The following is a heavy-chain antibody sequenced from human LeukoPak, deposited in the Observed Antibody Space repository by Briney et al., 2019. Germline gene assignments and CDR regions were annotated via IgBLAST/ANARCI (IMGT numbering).Heavy chain of an antibody. V-gene: IGHV1-18*01. J-gene: IGHJ4*02. CDR3: ATSRGYCGGDCYSAY. D-gene: IGHD2-21*02. Sequence: ASVKVSCKASGYTFTSYGISWVRQAPGQGLEWMGWISAYNGNTNYAQKLQGRVTMTRNTSISTAYMELSSLRSEDTAVYYCATSRGYCGGDCYSAYWGQGTLVTVSS. CDR1: GYTFTSYG. CDR2: ISAYNGNT.